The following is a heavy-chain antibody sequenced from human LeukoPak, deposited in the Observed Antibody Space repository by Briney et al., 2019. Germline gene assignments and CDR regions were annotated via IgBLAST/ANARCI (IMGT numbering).Heavy chain of an antibody. Sequence: GGSLRLSCAASGFTFSSYAMSWVRQAPGKGLEWVSAISGSDGGTYYADSVKGRFTISRDNSKNTLYLQMNSLRAEDTAVYYCAKDTPDDIAVAAPYFDYWGQGTLVTVSS. V-gene: IGHV3-23*01. J-gene: IGHJ4*02. D-gene: IGHD6-19*01. CDR3: AKDTPDDIAVAAPYFDY. CDR2: ISGSDGGT. CDR1: GFTFSSYA.